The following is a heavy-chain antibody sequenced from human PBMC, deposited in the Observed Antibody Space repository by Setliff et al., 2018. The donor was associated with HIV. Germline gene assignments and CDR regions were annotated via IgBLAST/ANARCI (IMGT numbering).Heavy chain of an antibody. CDR1: GYSFSNYA. CDR2: INGGNAIT. J-gene: IGHJ4*02. CDR3: ARAGYLLHYFDS. Sequence: SVKVSCKASGYSFSNYAIHWVRQAPGQGLEWMGWINGGNAITKFSQKFQGRVTFTRDTSASTAYMELSSPRSEDTAVYYCARAGYLLHYFDSWGQGTLVTVSS. V-gene: IGHV1-3*01. D-gene: IGHD1-26*01.